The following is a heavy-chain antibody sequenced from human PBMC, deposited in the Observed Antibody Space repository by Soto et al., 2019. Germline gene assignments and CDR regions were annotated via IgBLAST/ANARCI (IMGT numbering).Heavy chain of an antibody. V-gene: IGHV1-69*01. CDR2: ITPVFGTA. Sequence: QVQLVQSGAEVKKPGSSVKVSCKASADTFNSYSLSWLRQAPGQRLEWVGGITPVFGTADYAQSFEDRLTITADDSTSTVYMELSSLRSDDTAVYYCARSLEGTTVTNWFDPWGQGALVTVSS. CDR3: ARSLEGTTVTNWFDP. CDR1: ADTFNSYS. J-gene: IGHJ5*02. D-gene: IGHD4-17*01.